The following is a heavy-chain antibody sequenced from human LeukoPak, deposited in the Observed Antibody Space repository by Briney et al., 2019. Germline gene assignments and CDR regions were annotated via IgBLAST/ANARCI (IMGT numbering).Heavy chain of an antibody. V-gene: IGHV3-30-3*01. CDR3: AREGYYGSGSPPSLYFDY. CDR2: TSSDLNVK. CDR1: GFTFRNYV. D-gene: IGHD3-10*01. Sequence: PGGSLRLSCAASGFTFRNYVIHWVRQAPGKGLEWGAVTSSDLNVKLYADSVKGRSTISRDNSRSTLYLQMNSLRPEDTAIYYCAREGYYGSGSPPSLYFDYWGQGTLVTVSS. J-gene: IGHJ4*02.